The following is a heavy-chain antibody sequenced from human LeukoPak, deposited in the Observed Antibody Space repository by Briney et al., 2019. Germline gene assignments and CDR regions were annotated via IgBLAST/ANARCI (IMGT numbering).Heavy chain of an antibody. CDR3: AGSYYYSYYYYMDV. D-gene: IGHD3-10*01. J-gene: IGHJ6*03. Sequence: SETPSLTCTVSGGSISSYYWIWIRQPPGKGLEWIGCIYYSGSTNYNPSLKSRVNISLDTSKNQFSLKLSSVTAADTAVYYCAGSYYYSYYYYMDVWGKGTTVTISS. V-gene: IGHV4-59*01. CDR2: IYYSGST. CDR1: GGSISSYY.